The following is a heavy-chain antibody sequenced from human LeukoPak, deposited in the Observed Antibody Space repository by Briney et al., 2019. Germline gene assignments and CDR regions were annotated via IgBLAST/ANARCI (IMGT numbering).Heavy chain of an antibody. CDR3: ARSVGIVGATRAFWDY. CDR2: IYFSGST. CDR1: GGSISNYY. V-gene: IGHV4-59*01. J-gene: IGHJ4*02. Sequence: SETLSLTCTVSGGSISNYYWTWIRRPPGKGLEWIGYIYFSGSTNYNPALKSRATISVDTSKNQFSLKLTSVTAADTAVYYCARSVGIVGATRAFWDYWGQGSLVTVSS. D-gene: IGHD1-26*01.